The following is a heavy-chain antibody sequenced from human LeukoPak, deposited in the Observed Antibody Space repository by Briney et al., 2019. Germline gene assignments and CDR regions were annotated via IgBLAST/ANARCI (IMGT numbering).Heavy chain of an antibody. J-gene: IGHJ6*03. CDR1: GGSISSYY. CDR2: IYYSGST. Sequence: PSETLSLTCTVSGGSISSYYWSWIRQPPGKGLEWIGYIYYSGSTNYNPSLKSRVTISVDTSKNQFSLKLSSVTAADTAVYYCARIPALGYCSSTSCSTHYYMDVWGKGTTVTVSS. V-gene: IGHV4-59*01. D-gene: IGHD2-2*01. CDR3: ARIPALGYCSSTSCSTHYYMDV.